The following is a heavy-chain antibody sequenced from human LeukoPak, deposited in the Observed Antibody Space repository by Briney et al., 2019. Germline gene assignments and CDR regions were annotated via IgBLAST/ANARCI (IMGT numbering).Heavy chain of an antibody. CDR2: IYHTGSP. Sequence: PSQTLSLTCTVSGSSISSGIYYWSWIRYHPEKGLEWIGYIYHTGSPYQNPSLKSRATLSVDTSQNQFSLRLTSVTAADTAVYYCARGGHFDLLEYAFDIWGQGTMVTVSS. V-gene: IGHV4-31*03. J-gene: IGHJ3*02. CDR3: ARGGHFDLLEYAFDI. D-gene: IGHD3-9*01. CDR1: GSSISSGIYY.